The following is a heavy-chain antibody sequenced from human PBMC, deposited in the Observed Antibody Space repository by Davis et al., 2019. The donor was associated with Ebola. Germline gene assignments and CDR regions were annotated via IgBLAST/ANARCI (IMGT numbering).Heavy chain of an antibody. CDR2: IYPGDSDT. V-gene: IGHV5-51*01. J-gene: IGHJ4*02. CDR3: ARRGGWSGAFLDY. Sequence: GESLKISCKGSGYTFTTYWIGWVRQMPGKGLKWMGIIYPGDSDTRYSPSFQGQVTISADKSISTAYLQWSSLKASDTAMYYCARRGGWSGAFLDYWGQGTLVTVSS. D-gene: IGHD3-3*02. CDR1: GYTFTTYW.